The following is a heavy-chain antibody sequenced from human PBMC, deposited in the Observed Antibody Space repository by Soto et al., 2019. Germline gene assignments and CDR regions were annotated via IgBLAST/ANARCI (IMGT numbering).Heavy chain of an antibody. CDR2: IYYSGST. CDR1: GGSMSSGGYY. V-gene: IGHV4-31*03. Sequence: QVQLQESGPGLVKPSQTLSLTCTVSGGSMSSGGYYWSWIRQHPGKGLEWIGSIYYSGSTYYNPSLRSRITISIDTSTNQFSLKLSSVTAADTAVFYCARSYGGNSPYYFDYWGQGTLVTVSS. J-gene: IGHJ4*02. CDR3: ARSYGGNSPYYFDY. D-gene: IGHD2-21*02.